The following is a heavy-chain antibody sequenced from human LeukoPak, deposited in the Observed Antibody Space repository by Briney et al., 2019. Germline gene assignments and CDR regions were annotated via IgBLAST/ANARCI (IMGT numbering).Heavy chain of an antibody. V-gene: IGHV4-4*02. D-gene: IGHD2-15*01. CDR2: IYHSGST. CDR1: LDSTTSNF. CDR3: ARDRRYCSGGSCYSYYYYGMDV. J-gene: IGHJ6*02. Sequence: SETLSLTCTVSLDSTTSNFWSWVRQPPGKGLEWIGEIYHSGSTNYNPSLKSRVTISVDKSKNQFSLKLSSVTAADTAVYYCARDRRYCSGGSCYSYYYYGMDVWGQGTTVTVSS.